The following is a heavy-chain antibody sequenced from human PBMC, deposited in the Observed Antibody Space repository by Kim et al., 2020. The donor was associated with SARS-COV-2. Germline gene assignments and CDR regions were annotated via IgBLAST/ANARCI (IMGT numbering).Heavy chain of an antibody. CDR2: IKQDGSEK. V-gene: IGHV3-7*01. CDR1: GFTFSSYW. J-gene: IGHJ4*02. Sequence: GGSLRLSCAASGFTFSSYWMSWVRQAPGKGLEWVANIKQDGSEKYYVDSVKGRFTISRDNAKNSLYLQMNSLRAEDTAVYYCARAARFLEPWGFDYWGQGTLVTVSS. D-gene: IGHD3-3*01. CDR3: ARAARFLEPWGFDY.